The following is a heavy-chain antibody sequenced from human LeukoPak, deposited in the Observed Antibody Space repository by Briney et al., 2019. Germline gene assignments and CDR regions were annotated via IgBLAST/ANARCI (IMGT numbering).Heavy chain of an antibody. J-gene: IGHJ4*02. CDR1: GFTFGDYA. V-gene: IGHV3-49*03. CDR2: IRSKAYGGTT. Sequence: GGSLRLSCTASGFTFGDYAMSWFRQAPGKGLEWEGFIRSKAYGGTTEYAASVKGRFTISRDDSKSIAYLQMNSLKTEDTAVYYCTRGTWELLEALTFDYWGQGTLVTVSS. D-gene: IGHD1-26*01. CDR3: TRGTWELLEALTFDY.